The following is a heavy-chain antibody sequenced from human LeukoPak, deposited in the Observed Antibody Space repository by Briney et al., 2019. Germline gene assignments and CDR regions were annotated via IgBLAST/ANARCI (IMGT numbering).Heavy chain of an antibody. CDR1: GFTFSNAW. J-gene: IGHJ4*02. CDR2: SKSKTDGGTT. D-gene: IGHD2-15*01. Sequence: NPGGSLRLSCAASGFTFSNAWVTWVRQAPGKGLEWVGRSKSKTDGGTTDYGAPVKGRFSISRDDSKSTLYLQMNSLKTEDTAVYYCATDGYCSAGSCYSYDNWGQGTLVTVSP. V-gene: IGHV3-15*01. CDR3: ATDGYCSAGSCYSYDN.